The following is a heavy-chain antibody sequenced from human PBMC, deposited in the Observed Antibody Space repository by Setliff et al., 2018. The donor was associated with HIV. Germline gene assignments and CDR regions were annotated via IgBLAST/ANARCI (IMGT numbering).Heavy chain of an antibody. CDR3: ARLSGGMVPNY. CDR1: GGAITRTPYS. CDR2: IHHSGTA. J-gene: IGHJ4*02. Sequence: SETLSLTCTVSGGAITRTPYSWGWIRQPPGKGLEWIGSIHHSGTADDNPSLKSRVTISVDPSKNQILLRLSSVTAADTAVYYCARLSGGMVPNYWGQGTLITVSS. D-gene: IGHD3-10*01. V-gene: IGHV4-39*01.